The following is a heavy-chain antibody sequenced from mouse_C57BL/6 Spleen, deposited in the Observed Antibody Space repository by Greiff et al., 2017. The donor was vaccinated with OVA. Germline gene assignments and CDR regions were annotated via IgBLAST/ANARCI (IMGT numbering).Heavy chain of an antibody. D-gene: IGHD1-1*01. CDR2: INPNNGGT. V-gene: IGHV1-26*01. CDR1: GYTFTDYY. CDR3: ARERREYGSSLTGNYYFDY. Sequence: VQLQQSGPELVKPGASVKISCKASGYTFTDYYMNWVKQSHGKSLEWIGDINPNNGGTSYNQKFKGKATLTVDKSSSTAYMELRSLTSEDSAVYYCARERREYGSSLTGNYYFDYWGQGTTLTVSS. J-gene: IGHJ2*01.